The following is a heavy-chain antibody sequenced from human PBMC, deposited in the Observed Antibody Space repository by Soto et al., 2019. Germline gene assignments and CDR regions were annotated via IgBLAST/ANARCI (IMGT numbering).Heavy chain of an antibody. D-gene: IGHD3-10*01. CDR1: GGTFSSYA. J-gene: IGHJ1*01. CDR3: ATNPGPYYYGSGTPGSGYFQH. CDR2: IIHIFGTA. V-gene: IGHV1-69*01. Sequence: QVQVVQSGAEVKKPGSSVKVSCKASGGTFSSYALSWVRQAAGQGLEWMGGIIHIFGTANYAQKFQGRVTITADESTSTAYMELSSLRSDDTAVYYCATNPGPYYYGSGTPGSGYFQHWGQGTLVTVSS.